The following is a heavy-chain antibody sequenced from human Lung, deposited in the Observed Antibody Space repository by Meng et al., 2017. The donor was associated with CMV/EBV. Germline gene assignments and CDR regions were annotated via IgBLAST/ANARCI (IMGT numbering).Heavy chain of an antibody. D-gene: IGHD3-10*01. CDR2: INPNSGGT. Sequence: ASVKVSCXASGHSFTDYYIHWVRQAPGQGLEWMGWINPNSGGTNYAENFQGRVTMTRDTSISTASMELNRLRSEDTAVYYCARDRFRTVRGLFSYWGQGTXVTVSS. CDR3: ARDRFRTVRGLFSY. CDR1: GHSFTDYY. V-gene: IGHV1-2*02. J-gene: IGHJ4*02.